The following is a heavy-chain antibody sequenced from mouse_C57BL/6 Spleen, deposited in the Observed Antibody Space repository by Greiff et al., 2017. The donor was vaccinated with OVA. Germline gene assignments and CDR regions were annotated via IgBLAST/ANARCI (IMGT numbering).Heavy chain of an antibody. D-gene: IGHD3-1*01. V-gene: IGHV5-16*01. J-gene: IGHJ4*01. CDR2: INYDGSST. CDR3: ARDRDYAMDY. CDR1: GFTFSDYY. Sequence: EVKLVESEGGLVQPGSSVKLSCTASGFTFSDYYMAWVRQVPEKGLEWVANINYDGSSTYYLDSLKSRFIISRDNAKNILYLQMSSLKSEDTATYYCARDRDYAMDYWGQGTSVTVSS.